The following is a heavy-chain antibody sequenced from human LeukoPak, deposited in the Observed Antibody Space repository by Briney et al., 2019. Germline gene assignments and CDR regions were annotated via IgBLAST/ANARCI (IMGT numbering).Heavy chain of an antibody. J-gene: IGHJ3*02. CDR2: IYSGGST. Sequence: PGGSLRLSCAASGFTVSSNYMSWVRQAPGKGLEWVSVIYSGGSTYYADSVKGRFTISRDNSKNTLYLQMNSLRAEDTAVYYCARAGSSGSYLGYAFDIWGQGTMVTVPS. CDR3: ARAGSSGSYLGYAFDI. CDR1: GFTVSSNY. V-gene: IGHV3-53*01. D-gene: IGHD1-26*01.